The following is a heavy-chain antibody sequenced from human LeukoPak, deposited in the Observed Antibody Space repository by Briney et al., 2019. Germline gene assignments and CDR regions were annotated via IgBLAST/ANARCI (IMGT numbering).Heavy chain of an antibody. J-gene: IGHJ4*02. CDR2: INPNSGGT. Sequence: ASVKVSCKASGYTFTCYYMHWVRQAPGQGLEWMGWINPNSGGTNYAQKFQGRVTMTRDTSISTAYMELSRLRSDDTAVYYCARSFYGDYTLEYWGQGTLVTVSS. CDR1: GYTFTCYY. V-gene: IGHV1-2*02. D-gene: IGHD4-17*01. CDR3: ARSFYGDYTLEY.